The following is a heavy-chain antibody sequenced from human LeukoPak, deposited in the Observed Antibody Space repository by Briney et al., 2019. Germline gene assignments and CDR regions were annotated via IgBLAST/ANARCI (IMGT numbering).Heavy chain of an antibody. CDR2: ISGSGGST. D-gene: IGHD3-10*01. Sequence: GGSLRLSCAASGFTFSSYAMSWVRQAPGKGLEWVSAISGSGGSTYYADSVKGRFTISRDNSKNTLYLQMNSLRAEDTAVYYCAKDYTLRGGYYRVYWGQGTLVTVSS. J-gene: IGHJ4*02. V-gene: IGHV3-23*01. CDR1: GFTFSSYA. CDR3: AKDYTLRGGYYRVY.